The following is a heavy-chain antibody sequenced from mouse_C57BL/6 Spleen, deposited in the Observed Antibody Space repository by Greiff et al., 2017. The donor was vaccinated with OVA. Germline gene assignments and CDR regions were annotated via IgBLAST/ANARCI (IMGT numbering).Heavy chain of an antibody. D-gene: IGHD2-4*01. Sequence: QVQLQQSGAQLARPGASVKMSCKASGYTFTSYTMHWVKQRPGQGLEWIGYINPSSGYTKYNQKFKDKATLTADKSSSTAYMQLSSLTSEDSAVYYCARLYYDNYAMDYWGQGTSVTVSS. CDR2: INPSSGYT. J-gene: IGHJ4*01. CDR1: GYTFTSYT. CDR3: ARLYYDNYAMDY. V-gene: IGHV1-4*01.